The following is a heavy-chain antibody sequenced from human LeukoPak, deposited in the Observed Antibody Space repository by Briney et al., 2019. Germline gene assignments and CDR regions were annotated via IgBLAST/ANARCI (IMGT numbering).Heavy chain of an antibody. J-gene: IGHJ4*02. V-gene: IGHV3-7*01. CDR3: ARDPDSSAFDY. Sequence: GGSLRLSCTAAGFNFGTYWMCWVRQSPEKGLEFVANIKYDDTVKNYVDSVKGRFTISRDNPSNSVYLQMDSLRPEDTALYYCARDPDSSAFDYWGQGAQVTVSS. D-gene: IGHD2-15*01. CDR2: IKYDDTVK. CDR1: GFNFGTYW.